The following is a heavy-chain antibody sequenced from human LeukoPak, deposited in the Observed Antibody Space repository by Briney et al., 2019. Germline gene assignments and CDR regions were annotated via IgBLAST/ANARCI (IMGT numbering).Heavy chain of an antibody. D-gene: IGHD6-25*01. Sequence: GESLKISCKGSGYSFTSYWIGWVRQMPGKGLEWMGIIYPGDSDTRYSPSFQGQVTISADKSISTAYLQWGSLWASDTAMYYCARRPPYSSGRGAFDIWGQGTMVTVSS. J-gene: IGHJ3*02. CDR3: ARRPPYSSGRGAFDI. CDR1: GYSFTSYW. CDR2: IYPGDSDT. V-gene: IGHV5-51*01.